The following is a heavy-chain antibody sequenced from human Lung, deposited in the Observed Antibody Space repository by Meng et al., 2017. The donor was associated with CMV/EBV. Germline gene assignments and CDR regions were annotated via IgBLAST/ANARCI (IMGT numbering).Heavy chain of an antibody. CDR3: ARAGAFPQYFDY. V-gene: IGHV3-53*01. J-gene: IGHJ4*02. D-gene: IGHD3-16*01. CDR1: GFTVSSNY. Sequence: SCSVSGFTVSSNYMNWVRQAPGKGLEWVSIIYGGTGTYYADSVKGRFSISRDNSKNPVYLQMDSLSPEDTAVYYCARAGAFPQYFDYWGQGALVTVAS. CDR2: IYGGTGT.